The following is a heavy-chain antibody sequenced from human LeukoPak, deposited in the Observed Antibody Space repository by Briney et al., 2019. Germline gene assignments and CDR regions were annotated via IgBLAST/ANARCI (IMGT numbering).Heavy chain of an antibody. CDR2: ISGSGGST. V-gene: IGHV3-23*01. CDR3: AKVNPRLVNFNGMDV. D-gene: IGHD6-19*01. CDR1: GFTFSSYA. J-gene: IGHJ6*02. Sequence: GGSLRLSCAASGFTFSSYAMSWVRQAPGKGLEWVSAISGSGGSTYYADSVKGRFTISRDNSKDTLYLQMNSLRAEDTAVYYCAKVNPRLVNFNGMDVWGQGTTVTVSS.